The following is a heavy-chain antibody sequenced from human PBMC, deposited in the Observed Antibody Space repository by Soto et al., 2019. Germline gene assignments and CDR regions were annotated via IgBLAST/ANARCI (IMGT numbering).Heavy chain of an antibody. D-gene: IGHD3-3*01. J-gene: IGHJ6*03. CDR3: ARDIYDFWSGPYYYYYMDV. V-gene: IGHV1-46*01. CDR1: GYTFTSYY. Sequence: GASVKVSCKASGYTFTSYYMHWVRQAPGQGLEWMGRINPSGGNTRYAQKFQGRVTITRDTSASTAYMELSSLRSEDTAVYYCARDIYDFWSGPYYYYYMDVWGKGTTVTVSS. CDR2: INPSGGNT.